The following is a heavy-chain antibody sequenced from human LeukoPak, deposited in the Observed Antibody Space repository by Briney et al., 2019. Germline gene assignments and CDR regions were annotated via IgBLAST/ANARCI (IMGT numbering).Heavy chain of an antibody. J-gene: IGHJ5*02. D-gene: IGHD6-19*01. CDR3: ARDRPGAVAGTRNGWWFDP. CDR2: IIPILGIA. CDR1: GGTFSSYA. Sequence: SVKVSCKASGGTFSSYAISWVRQAPGQGLEWMGRIIPILGIANYAQKFQGRVTITADKSTSTAYMELSSLRSEDTAVYYCARDRPGAVAGTRNGWWFDPWGQGTLVTVSS. V-gene: IGHV1-69*04.